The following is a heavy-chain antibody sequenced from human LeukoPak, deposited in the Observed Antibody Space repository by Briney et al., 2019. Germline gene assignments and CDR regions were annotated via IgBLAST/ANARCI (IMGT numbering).Heavy chain of an antibody. J-gene: IGHJ4*02. CDR3: ARGTRYSYIFDY. CDR2: IYYSGST. Sequence: PSETLSLTCTVSGGSISSYYWSWIRQPPGKGLEWIGYIYYSGSTNYNPSLKSRVTISIDTSKNQFSLKLSSVTAADTAVCYCARGTRYSYIFDYWGQGTLVTVSS. V-gene: IGHV4-59*01. D-gene: IGHD5-18*01. CDR1: GGSISSYY.